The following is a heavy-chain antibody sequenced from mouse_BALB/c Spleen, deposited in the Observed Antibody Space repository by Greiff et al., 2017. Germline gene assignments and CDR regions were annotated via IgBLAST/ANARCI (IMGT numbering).Heavy chain of an antibody. J-gene: IGHJ2*01. CDR2: ISSGSSTI. V-gene: IGHV5-17*02. Sequence: EVMLVESGGGLVQPGGSRKLSCAASGFTFSSFGMHWVRQAPEKGLEWVAYISSGSSTIYYADTVKGRFTISRDNPKNTLFLQMTSLRSEDTAMYYCASMPDYWGQGTTLTVSS. CDR3: ASMPDY. CDR1: GFTFSSFG.